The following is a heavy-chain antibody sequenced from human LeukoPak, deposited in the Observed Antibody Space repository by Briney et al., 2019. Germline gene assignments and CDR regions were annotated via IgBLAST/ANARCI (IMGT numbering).Heavy chain of an antibody. CDR3: AKEGGSGRYYYYYYYMDV. CDR1: GFTFSSYG. V-gene: IGHV3-30*02. Sequence: PGGSLRLSCAASGFTFSSYGMHWVRQAPGKGLEWVAFIRYDGSNKYYADSVKGRFTISRDNSKNTLYLQMNSLRAEDTAVYYCAKEGGSGRYYYYYYYMDVWGKGTTVTISS. D-gene: IGHD2-15*01. J-gene: IGHJ6*03. CDR2: IRYDGSNK.